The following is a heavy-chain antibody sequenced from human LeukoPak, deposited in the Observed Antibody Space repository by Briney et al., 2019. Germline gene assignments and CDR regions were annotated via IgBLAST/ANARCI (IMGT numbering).Heavy chain of an antibody. Sequence: SETLSLTCTVSGGSISSSSYYWGWIRQPPGKGLEWIGNIYYSGSTYYNPSLKSRVTISVDTSKNQFSLKLSSVTAADTAVYYCARGLYSFDYWGQGTLVTVSS. CDR2: IYYSGST. J-gene: IGHJ4*02. CDR1: GGSISSSSYY. V-gene: IGHV4-39*07. CDR3: ARGLYSFDY.